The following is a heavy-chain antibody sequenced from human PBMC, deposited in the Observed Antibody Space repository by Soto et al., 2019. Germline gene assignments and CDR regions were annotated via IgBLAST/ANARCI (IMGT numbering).Heavy chain of an antibody. Sequence: GGSLRLSCAASGFTFSSYGMHWVRQAPGKGLEWVAVISYDGSNKYYADSVKGRFTISRDNSKNTLYLQMNSLRAEDTAVYYCAKSSYWNYFDYWGQGTLVTVS. D-gene: IGHD1-1*01. V-gene: IGHV3-30*18. CDR2: ISYDGSNK. CDR1: GFTFSSYG. CDR3: AKSSYWNYFDY. J-gene: IGHJ4*02.